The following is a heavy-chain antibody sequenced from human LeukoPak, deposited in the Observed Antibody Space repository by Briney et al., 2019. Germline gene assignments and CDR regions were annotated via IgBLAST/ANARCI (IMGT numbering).Heavy chain of an antibody. CDR1: GASISSSPYY. V-gene: IGHV4-39*01. CDR3: ARHAGMTMVSFYYDY. Sequence: SETLSLTCTVSGASISSSPYYWGWLRQPPGKGLEWIGSIYYTGDTYYNPSLKSRVTISLDTSKKQFSLKLSSVTAADTAVYYCARHAGMTMVSFYYDYWGQGTLVTVSS. CDR2: IYYTGDT. D-gene: IGHD4/OR15-4a*01. J-gene: IGHJ4*02.